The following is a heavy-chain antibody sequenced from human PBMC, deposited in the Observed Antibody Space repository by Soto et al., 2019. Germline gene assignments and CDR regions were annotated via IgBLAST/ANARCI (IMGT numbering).Heavy chain of an antibody. CDR2: MNPNSGST. J-gene: IGHJ6*03. CDR3: ARDARLYRSSSEGMAV. Sequence: ASVKVSCKASGYTFTSYDINWLRQATGQGLEWMGWMNPNSGSTGYAQKFQGRVTMTRNTPISTAYMELSGLRSEDTAMYYCARDARLYRSSSEGMAVWGKGTTVTVSS. CDR1: GYTFTSYD. V-gene: IGHV1-8*01. D-gene: IGHD6-6*01.